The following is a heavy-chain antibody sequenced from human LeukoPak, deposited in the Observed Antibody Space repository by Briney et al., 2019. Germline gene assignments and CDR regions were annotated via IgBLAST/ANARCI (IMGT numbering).Heavy chain of an antibody. V-gene: IGHV4-31*11. J-gene: IGHJ4*02. Sequence: SETLSLTCAVSGESHSRFYWSWIRQHPGKGLEWIGYIYYSGSTYYNPSLKSRVTISVDASKNQFSLRLSSVTAADTAVYYCARDAGATGYWGQGTLVTVSS. D-gene: IGHD1-26*01. CDR1: GESHSRFY. CDR3: ARDAGATGY. CDR2: IYYSGST.